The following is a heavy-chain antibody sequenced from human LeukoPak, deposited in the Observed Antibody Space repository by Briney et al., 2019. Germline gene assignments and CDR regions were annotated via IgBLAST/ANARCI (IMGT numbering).Heavy chain of an antibody. CDR3: IIAARAFDY. Sequence: GGSLRLSCAASGFTFSSYWMHWVRQGPGKGLVWVSRINSDGSSTSYADSVKGRFTISRDNAKNTLYLQMNSLRAEDTAVYYCIIAARAFDYWGQGTLVTVSS. CDR2: INSDGSST. CDR1: GFTFSSYW. D-gene: IGHD6-6*01. V-gene: IGHV3-74*01. J-gene: IGHJ4*02.